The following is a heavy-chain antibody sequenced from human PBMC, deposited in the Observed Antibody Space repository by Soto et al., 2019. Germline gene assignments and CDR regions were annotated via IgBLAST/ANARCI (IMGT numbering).Heavy chain of an antibody. J-gene: IGHJ4*02. CDR1: GGSFSGYY. CDR2: INHSGST. V-gene: IGHV4-34*01. Sequence: SETLSLTCAVYGGSFSGYYWSWIRQPPGKGLEWIGEINHSGSTNYNPSLKSRVTISVDTSKNQFSLKLSSVTAADTAVYYCAQAYYDFWSGYYIWGQGTLVTVSS. CDR3: AQAYYDFWSGYYI. D-gene: IGHD3-3*01.